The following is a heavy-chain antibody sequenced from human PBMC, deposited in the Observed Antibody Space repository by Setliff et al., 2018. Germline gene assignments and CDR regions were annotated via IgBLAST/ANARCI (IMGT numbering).Heavy chain of an antibody. D-gene: IGHD3-3*01. Sequence: PGGSLRLSCEASGFTFNGYAMTWVRQAPGKGLEWVSAISGSDDRTVYADSVKGRFTISRDTSKTTLYLQMNSLRAEDTAVYYCANGMFYDFWTNYPYYFGMDVWGHGTTVTVS. CDR3: ANGMFYDFWTNYPYYFGMDV. V-gene: IGHV3-23*01. CDR2: ISGSDDRT. CDR1: GFTFNGYA. J-gene: IGHJ6*02.